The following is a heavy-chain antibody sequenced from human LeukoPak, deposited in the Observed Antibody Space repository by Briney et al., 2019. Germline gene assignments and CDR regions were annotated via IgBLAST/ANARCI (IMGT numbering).Heavy chain of an antibody. J-gene: IGHJ4*02. CDR2: MNPNSGNT. CDR3: ARGARGYCSGDSCLYDY. V-gene: IGHV1-8*01. CDR1: GYTFTSYD. D-gene: IGHD2-15*01. Sequence: ASVKVSCKASGYTFTSYDINWVRQATGQGLEWMGWMNPNSGNTGYAQKFQGRVTMTRNTSISTAYMELSSLRSEDTAVYYCARGARGYCSGDSCLYDYWGQGTLVTVSS.